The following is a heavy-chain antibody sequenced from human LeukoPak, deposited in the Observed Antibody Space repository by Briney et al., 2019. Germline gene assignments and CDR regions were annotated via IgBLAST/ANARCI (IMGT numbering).Heavy chain of an antibody. V-gene: IGHV3-48*03. D-gene: IGHD2-8*01. J-gene: IGHJ4*02. Sequence: PGGSLRLSCAASGFTFSSYEMNWVRQAPGKGLEWVSYISSSGKIIYYADSVKGRFTISRDNAKKSLYLQLSSLRAEDTAVYYCARDGCTNGVCYFFDYWGQGTLVTVSS. CDR2: ISSSGKII. CDR3: ARDGCTNGVCYFFDY. CDR1: GFTFSSYE.